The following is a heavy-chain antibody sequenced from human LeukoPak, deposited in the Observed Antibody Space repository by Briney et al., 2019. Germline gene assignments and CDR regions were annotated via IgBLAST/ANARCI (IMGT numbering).Heavy chain of an antibody. D-gene: IGHD3-10*01. CDR2: ITYDGITT. J-gene: IGHJ4*02. CDR3: VKEQSSGNYRTADF. V-gene: IGHV3-30*18. Sequence: GGSLRLSCAASGFTLSSCGMHWVRQAPGKGLEWVAVITYDGITTYFDDSVEGRFTISRDTSKSMLYLQMNSLRPEDTAVYYCVKEQSSGNYRTADFWGQGTLVTVSS. CDR1: GFTLSSCG.